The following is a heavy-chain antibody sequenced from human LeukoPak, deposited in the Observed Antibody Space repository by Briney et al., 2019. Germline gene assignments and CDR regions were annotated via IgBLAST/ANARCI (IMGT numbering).Heavy chain of an antibody. D-gene: IGHD3-3*01. V-gene: IGHV3-21*01. CDR3: ARDRPTGASRLFVVQ. CDR1: GLTFSSYS. J-gene: IGHJ4*02. CDR2: MSSGGRYI. Sequence: GGSLRLSCAASGLTFSSYSMTWVRQAPGKGLEWVSSMSSGGRYIYYADSVGGRFTISRDNAKNSLYLLMNSLRVEDTAVYYCARDRPTGASRLFVVQWGQGTLVTVSS.